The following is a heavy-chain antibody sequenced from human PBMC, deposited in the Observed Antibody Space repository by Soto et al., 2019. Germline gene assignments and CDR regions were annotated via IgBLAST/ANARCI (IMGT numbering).Heavy chain of an antibody. CDR2: INPNSGGT. CDR1: GYTFTGYY. D-gene: IGHD2-21*02. CDR3: ARDMGPAYCGGDCYSGGYYGMDV. V-gene: IGHV1-2*04. J-gene: IGHJ6*02. Sequence: ASVKVSCKASGYTFTGYYMDCVRQAPGQGLEWMGWINPNSGGTNYAQKFQGWVTMTRDTSISTADMELSGLRSDDTAVYYCARDMGPAYCGGDCYSGGYYGMDVWGQGTTVTVSS.